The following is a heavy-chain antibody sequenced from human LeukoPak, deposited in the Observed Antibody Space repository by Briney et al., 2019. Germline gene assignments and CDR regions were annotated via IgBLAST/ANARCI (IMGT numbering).Heavy chain of an antibody. V-gene: IGHV1-69*04. J-gene: IGHJ3*02. CDR1: GGTFSSYA. CDR2: IIPILGIA. Sequence: SVKVSCKASGGTFSSYAISWVRQAPGQGLEWMGRIIPILGIANYAQKFQGRVTITADKSTSTAYMELSSLRSEDTAVYYCARDSPFDAFDIWGQGTMATVPS. CDR3: ARDSPFDAFDI.